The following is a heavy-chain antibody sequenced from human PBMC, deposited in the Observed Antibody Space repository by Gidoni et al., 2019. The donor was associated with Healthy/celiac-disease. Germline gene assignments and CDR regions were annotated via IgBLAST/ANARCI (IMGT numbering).Heavy chain of an antibody. CDR2: ISWNSGSI. CDR1: GFTFDDYA. V-gene: IGHV3-9*01. CDR3: AKGLGQYYYYYYGMDV. J-gene: IGHJ6*02. Sequence: EVQLVESVGGMVQPGRSLRLSCAASGFTFDDYAMHWVRQAPGKGLEWVSGISWNSGSIGYADSVKGRFTISRDNAKNSRYLQMNSLRAEDTALYYCAKGLGQYYYYYYGMDVWGQGTTVTVSS.